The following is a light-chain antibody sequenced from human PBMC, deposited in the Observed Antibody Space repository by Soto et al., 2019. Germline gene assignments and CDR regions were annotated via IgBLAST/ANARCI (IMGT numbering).Light chain of an antibody. CDR3: QQYNNWPFS. V-gene: IGKV3-15*01. Sequence: EIVMTQSPATLSVSPGESATLSCRASQSISTNLAWYQQKPGQAPRLLIYGASTRATGLPARFSGTGSETDFTLTISGLQSEDSAVYFCQQYNNWPFSFGQGTRLEIK. CDR2: GAS. J-gene: IGKJ5*01. CDR1: QSISTN.